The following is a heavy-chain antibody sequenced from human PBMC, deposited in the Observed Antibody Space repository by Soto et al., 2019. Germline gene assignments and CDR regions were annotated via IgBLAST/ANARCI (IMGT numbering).Heavy chain of an antibody. CDR2: MNPNSGNT. V-gene: IGHV1-8*01. CDR3: ARVVPAAMRSNYYYYYMDV. Sequence: VASVKVSCKASGYTFTSYDINWVRQATGQGLEWMGWMNPNSGNTGYAQKFQGRVTMTRNTSISTAYMELSSLRSEDTAVYYCARVVPAAMRSNYYYYYMDVWGKGTTVTVSS. D-gene: IGHD2-2*01. J-gene: IGHJ6*03. CDR1: GYTFTSYD.